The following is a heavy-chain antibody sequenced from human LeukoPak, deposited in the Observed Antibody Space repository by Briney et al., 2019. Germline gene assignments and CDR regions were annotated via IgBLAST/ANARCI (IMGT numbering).Heavy chain of an antibody. J-gene: IGHJ5*02. CDR1: GFTFDDYA. D-gene: IGHD3-10*01. CDR3: AKDLFPATMVDPEFDP. Sequence: GGSLRLSCAASGFTFDDYAMHWVRQAPGKGLEWVSGISWNSGSIGYADSVKGRFTISRDNAKNSLYLQMNSLRAEDTALYYCAKDLFPATMVDPEFDPWGQGTLVTVSS. V-gene: IGHV3-9*01. CDR2: ISWNSGSI.